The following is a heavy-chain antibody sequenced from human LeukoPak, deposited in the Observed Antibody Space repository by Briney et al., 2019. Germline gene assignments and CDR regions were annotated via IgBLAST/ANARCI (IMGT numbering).Heavy chain of an antibody. CDR3: ARDQSGDAFDI. CDR1: GFTFSSYG. D-gene: IGHD1-26*01. J-gene: IGHJ3*02. CDR2: IWYDGSNK. Sequence: GRSLRLSCAASGFTFSSYGMHWVRQAPGKGLEWVAVIWYDGSNKYYADSVKGRFTISRDNSKNTLSLQMNSLRPEDTAVYYCARDQSGDAFDIWGQGTMVTVSS. V-gene: IGHV3-30*19.